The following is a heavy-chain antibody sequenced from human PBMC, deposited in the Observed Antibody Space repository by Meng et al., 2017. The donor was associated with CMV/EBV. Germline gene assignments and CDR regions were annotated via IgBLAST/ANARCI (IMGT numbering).Heavy chain of an antibody. V-gene: IGHV4-39*07. CDR3: ARGVVTMIVVYDP. Sequence: QVQKSGRGLVKPSGPLSLTCTVFVGASSSSSYYWGWIRQPPGKGLEWIGSIYYSGSTNYNPSLKSRVTISVDTSKNQFSLKLSSVTAADTAVYYCARGVVTMIVVYDPWGQGTLVTVSS. J-gene: IGHJ5*02. D-gene: IGHD3-22*01. CDR1: VGASSSSSYY. CDR2: IYYSGST.